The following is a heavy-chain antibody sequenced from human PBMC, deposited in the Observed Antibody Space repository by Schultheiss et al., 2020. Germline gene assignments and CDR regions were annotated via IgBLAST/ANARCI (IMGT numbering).Heavy chain of an antibody. Sequence: SDTLSLTCTVSGGSIISSSYYWGWIRQPPGKGLEWIGEINHSGSTNYNPSLKSRVTISVDTSKNQFSLKLSSVTAADTAVYYCARDDFWSGAYYYYGMDVWGIGTT. CDR1: GGSIISSSYY. J-gene: IGHJ6*01. CDR2: INHSGST. CDR3: ARDDFWSGAYYYYGMDV. V-gene: IGHV4-39*07. D-gene: IGHD3-3*01.